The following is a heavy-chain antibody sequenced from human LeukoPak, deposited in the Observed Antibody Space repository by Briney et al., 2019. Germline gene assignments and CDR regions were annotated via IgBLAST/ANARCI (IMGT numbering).Heavy chain of an antibody. J-gene: IGHJ5*02. CDR3: ARDRAGIAVAGNWFDP. D-gene: IGHD6-19*01. V-gene: IGHV4-34*01. CDR2: INHSGST. Sequence: PSETLSLTCTVSGGSISSYYWSWIRQPPGKGLEWIGEINHSGSTNYNPSLKSRVTISVDTSKNQFSLKLSSVTAADTAVYYCARDRAGIAVAGNWFDPWGQGTLVTVSS. CDR1: GGSISSYY.